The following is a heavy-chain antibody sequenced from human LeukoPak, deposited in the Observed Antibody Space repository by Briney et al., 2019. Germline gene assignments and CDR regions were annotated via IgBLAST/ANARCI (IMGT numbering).Heavy chain of an antibody. V-gene: IGHV3-23*01. Sequence: HPGGSLRLSCAASGFTFSSYAMSWVRQAPGKGLEWVSVISGSGSSTYYADSVKGRFTISRDNSKNTLYLQMNTLTAEDTAVYYCAKDRYSGHAYYFDYWGQGTLVTVSS. CDR2: ISGSGSST. CDR3: AKDRYSGHAYYFDY. D-gene: IGHD5-12*01. J-gene: IGHJ4*02. CDR1: GFTFSSYA.